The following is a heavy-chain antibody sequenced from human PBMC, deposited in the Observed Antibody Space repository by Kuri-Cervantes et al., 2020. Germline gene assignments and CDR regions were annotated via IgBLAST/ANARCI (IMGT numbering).Heavy chain of an antibody. J-gene: IGHJ4*02. Sequence: GGSLRLSCAASGFTFSSYSMNWVRQAPGKGLEWVSSINSGSSYLYYADSVKGRFTISRDNAKNSLYLQMNSLRAEDTAVYYCARGQSDFHDSSGYYPTHYDSWGQGTLVTVSS. CDR1: GFTFSSYS. CDR2: INSGSSYL. CDR3: ARGQSDFHDSSGYYPTHYDS. D-gene: IGHD3-22*01. V-gene: IGHV3-21*03.